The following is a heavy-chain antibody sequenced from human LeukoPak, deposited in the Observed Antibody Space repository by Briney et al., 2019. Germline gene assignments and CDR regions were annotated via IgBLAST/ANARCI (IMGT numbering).Heavy chain of an antibody. CDR1: GFTFSRYG. CDR3: ARSTGREGSTAYFQH. J-gene: IGHJ1*01. CDR2: ISSDGTNK. V-gene: IGHV3-30*03. Sequence: GGSLRLSCAASGFTFSRYGMYWVRQAPGRGLEWVAVISSDGTNKYYADSVKGRFTISRDNSKNTLYLQMNSLRADDTAVYYCARSTGREGSTAYFQHWGQGTLVTVSS. D-gene: IGHD2-2*01.